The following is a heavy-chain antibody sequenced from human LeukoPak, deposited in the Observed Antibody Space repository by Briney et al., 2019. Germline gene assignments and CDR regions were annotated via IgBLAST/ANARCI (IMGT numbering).Heavy chain of an antibody. J-gene: IGHJ4*02. CDR2: IIPIFGTA. CDR1: GGTFSSYA. CDR3: ARFVGLGSSSEFDY. V-gene: IGHV1-69*01. Sequence: SVKVSCKASGGTFSSYAISWVRQAPGQGLEWMGGIIPIFGTADYAQKFQGRVTITADESTSTAYMELSSLRSEDTAVYYCARFVGLGSSSEFDYWGQGTLVTVSS. D-gene: IGHD6-6*01.